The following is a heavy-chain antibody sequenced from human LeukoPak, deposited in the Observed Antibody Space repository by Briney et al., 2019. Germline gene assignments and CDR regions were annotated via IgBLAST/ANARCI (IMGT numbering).Heavy chain of an antibody. CDR3: VRGSSGTVVRGVSWAWFDP. CDR1: GGSFSSYY. Sequence: SSETLSLTCSVSGGSFSSYYWTWIRQPPGKGLEWIGYVFYSGSTDYNPSFKSRVTISVDTSKNQFSLKLSSVTPADTAVYYCVRGSSGTVVRGVSWAWFDPWGQGTLVSVSS. D-gene: IGHD3-10*01. J-gene: IGHJ5*02. CDR2: VFYSGST. V-gene: IGHV4-59*01.